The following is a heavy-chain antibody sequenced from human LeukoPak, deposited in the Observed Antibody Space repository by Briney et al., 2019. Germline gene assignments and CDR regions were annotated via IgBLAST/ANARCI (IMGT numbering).Heavy chain of an antibody. J-gene: IGHJ4*02. V-gene: IGHV4-34*01. CDR3: ARRGFDYYGSGRTFDY. CDR1: GGSFSGYY. D-gene: IGHD3-10*01. Sequence: PSETLSLTCAVYGGSFSGYYWSWIRQPPGEGLEWIGEINHSGSTNYNPSLKSRVTISVDTSKNQFSLKLSSVTAADTAVYYCARRGFDYYGSGRTFDYWGQGTLVTVSS. CDR2: INHSGST.